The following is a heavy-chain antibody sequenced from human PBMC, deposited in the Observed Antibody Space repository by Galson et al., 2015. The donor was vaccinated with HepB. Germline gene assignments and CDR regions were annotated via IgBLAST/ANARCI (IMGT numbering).Heavy chain of an antibody. D-gene: IGHD4-17*01. CDR1: GFSFSGYA. Sequence: SLRLSCAASGFSFSGYAMTWVRQAPGKGLEWVSTIRGSGDGTYYADSVKGRFTISRDNSKNTLYLQMNSLRAEDTAIYYCARGYGDYEMVGFDSWGQGTLVTVSS. CDR2: IRGSGDGT. J-gene: IGHJ4*02. V-gene: IGHV3-23*01. CDR3: ARGYGDYEMVGFDS.